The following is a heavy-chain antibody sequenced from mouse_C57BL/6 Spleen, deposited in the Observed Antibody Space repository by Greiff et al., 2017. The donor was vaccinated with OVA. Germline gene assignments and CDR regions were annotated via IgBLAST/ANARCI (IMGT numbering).Heavy chain of an antibody. J-gene: IGHJ3*01. V-gene: IGHV1-81*01. CDR1: GYTFTSYG. CDR2: IYPRSGNT. Sequence: QVQLKQSGAELARPGASVKLSCKASGYTFTSYGISWVKQRTGQGLEWIGEIYPRSGNTHYNEKFKGKATLTADKSSSTAYMELRSLTSEDSAVYFCASADGSSLAWFAYWGQGTLVTVSA. CDR3: ASADGSSLAWFAY. D-gene: IGHD1-1*01.